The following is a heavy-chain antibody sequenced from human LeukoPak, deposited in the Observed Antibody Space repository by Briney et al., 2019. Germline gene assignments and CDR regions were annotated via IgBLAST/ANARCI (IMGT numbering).Heavy chain of an antibody. D-gene: IGHD6-13*01. Sequence: GGPLRLSCAASGFTFNSYRMSWVRQAPGKGLEWVANIKQDGSEKYYVDSVKGRFTISRDNAKNLLYLQMNSLRAEDTAVYYCARNRAAALDYWGQGTLVTVSS. V-gene: IGHV3-7*01. CDR1: GFTFNSYR. CDR2: IKQDGSEK. CDR3: ARNRAAALDY. J-gene: IGHJ4*02.